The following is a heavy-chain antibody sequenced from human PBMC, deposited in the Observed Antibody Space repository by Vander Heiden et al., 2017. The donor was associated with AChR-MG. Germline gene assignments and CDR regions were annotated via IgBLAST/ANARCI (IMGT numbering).Heavy chain of an antibody. Sequence: EVQLVQSGAEVKKPGESLKISCKGSGYSFTSSWVGWVRQMPGKGLEWMGIIYPGDSDTRYSPSFQGQVTISADKSISTAYLQWSSLKASDTARYYCASLYYYDSSGYKEYYFDYWGQGTLVTVSS. CDR1: GYSFTSSW. V-gene: IGHV5-51*03. CDR3: ASLYYYDSSGYKEYYFDY. J-gene: IGHJ4*02. CDR2: IYPGDSDT. D-gene: IGHD3-22*01.